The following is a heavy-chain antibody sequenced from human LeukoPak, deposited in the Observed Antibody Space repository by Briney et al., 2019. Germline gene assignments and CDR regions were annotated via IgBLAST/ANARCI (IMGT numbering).Heavy chain of an antibody. Sequence: PSETLSLTCTVSGGSISSSSYYWGWIRQPPGKGLEWIGSIYYSGSTNYNPSLKSRVTISVDTSKNQFSLKLSSVTAADTAVYYCARGRPYYDSSGYYYGLRYWGQGTLVTVSS. CDR1: GGSISSSSYY. V-gene: IGHV4-39*07. CDR2: IYYSGST. D-gene: IGHD3-22*01. J-gene: IGHJ4*02. CDR3: ARGRPYYDSSGYYYGLRY.